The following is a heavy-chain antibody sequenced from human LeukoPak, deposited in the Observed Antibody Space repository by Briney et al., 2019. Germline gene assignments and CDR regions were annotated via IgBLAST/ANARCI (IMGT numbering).Heavy chain of an antibody. D-gene: IGHD6-19*01. J-gene: IGHJ3*02. CDR2: ISSSGSTI. CDR1: GFTFSDYY. Sequence: PGRSLRLSCAASGFTFSDYYMSWIRQAPGKGLEWVSYISSSGSTIYYADSVKGRLTISRDNAKNSLYLQMNSLRAEDTAVYYCARDGGLAVAGRNDALDIWGQGTMVTVSS. V-gene: IGHV3-11*01. CDR3: ARDGGLAVAGRNDALDI.